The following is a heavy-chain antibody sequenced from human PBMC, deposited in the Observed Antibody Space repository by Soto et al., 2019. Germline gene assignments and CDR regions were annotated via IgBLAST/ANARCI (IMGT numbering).Heavy chain of an antibody. V-gene: IGHV3-33*01. CDR3: ARPRLYGEVYGMDV. J-gene: IGHJ6*02. Sequence: QVQLVESGGGVVQPGRSLRLSCAASGFTFSSYGMHWVRQAPGKGLEWVAVIWYDGSNKYYADSVKGRFTISRDNSKNTLYLQMNSLRAEDTAVYYCARPRLYGEVYGMDVWGQGTTVTVSS. CDR1: GFTFSSYG. CDR2: IWYDGSNK. D-gene: IGHD4-17*01.